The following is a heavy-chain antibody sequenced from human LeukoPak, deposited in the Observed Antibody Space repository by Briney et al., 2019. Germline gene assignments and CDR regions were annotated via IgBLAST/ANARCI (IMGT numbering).Heavy chain of an antibody. D-gene: IGHD3-10*01. V-gene: IGHV1-18*01. CDR3: ASSLRGGTYYYYYGMDV. J-gene: IGHJ6*02. Sequence: VASVKVSCKASGYTFTSYGISWVRQAPGQGLEWMGWISAYNGNTNYAQKLQGRVTMTTDTSTSTAYTELRSLRSDDTAVYYCASSLRGGTYYYYYGMDVWGQGTTVTVSS. CDR1: GYTFTSYG. CDR2: ISAYNGNT.